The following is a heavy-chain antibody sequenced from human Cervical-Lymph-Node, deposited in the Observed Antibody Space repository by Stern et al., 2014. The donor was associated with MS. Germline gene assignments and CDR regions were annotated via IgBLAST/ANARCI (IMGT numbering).Heavy chain of an antibody. J-gene: IGHJ4*02. CDR2: ISYDGSTE. CDR3: ARGYFTEFFDY. CDR1: GFTFSSHA. D-gene: IGHD3-10*01. Sequence: QVQLMQSGGGVVQPGKSLRLSCTASGFTFSSHAMHWVRQAPDKGLEWVAVISYDGSTEYYADSVKGRFTISRDNSKNTLYLQMNSLRSEDTAVYYCARGYFTEFFDYWGQGILVTVSS. V-gene: IGHV3-30-3*01.